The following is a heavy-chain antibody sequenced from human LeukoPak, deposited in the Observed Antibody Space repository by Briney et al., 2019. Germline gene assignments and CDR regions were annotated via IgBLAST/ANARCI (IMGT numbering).Heavy chain of an antibody. D-gene: IGHD6-13*01. J-gene: IGHJ5*02. CDR2: INPNSGGT. CDR3: ARSGSSWYSWFDP. V-gene: IGHV1-2*02. CDR1: GYTFTGYY. Sequence: ASVKVSCKASGYTFTGYYMHWVRQAPGQGLEWMGWINPNSGGTNYAQKFQGRATMTRDTSISTAYMELSRLRSEDTAVYYCARSGSSWYSWFDPWGQGTLVTVSS.